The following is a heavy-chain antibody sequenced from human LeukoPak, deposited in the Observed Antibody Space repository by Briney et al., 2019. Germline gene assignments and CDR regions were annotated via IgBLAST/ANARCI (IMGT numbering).Heavy chain of an antibody. J-gene: IGHJ4*02. D-gene: IGHD2-15*01. V-gene: IGHV3-30*02. CDR3: AKTGPSHCSGGSCYPYYFDY. CDR1: GFTFSSYG. Sequence: QPGGSLRLSCAASGFTFSSYGMHWVRQAPGKGLEWVAFIRYDGSNKYYADSVKGRFTISRDNSKNTLYLQMNSLRAEDTAVYYCAKTGPSHCSGGSCYPYYFDYWGQGTLVTVSS. CDR2: IRYDGSNK.